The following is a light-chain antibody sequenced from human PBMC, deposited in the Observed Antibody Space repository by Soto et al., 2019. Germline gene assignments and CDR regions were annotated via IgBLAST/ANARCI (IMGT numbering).Light chain of an antibody. CDR2: NAS. CDR3: QQSSIAPRT. V-gene: IGKV1-39*01. J-gene: IGKJ2*01. Sequence: DIQMTQSPSSLSASVGEGVTMTCRASQSIGSYLSWYQQKAGKAPKLLIYNASNLQSWVPLRFSGSGSGTDFTLTISSLQPEDFATYYCQQSSIAPRTFGQGTKVDIK. CDR1: QSIGSY.